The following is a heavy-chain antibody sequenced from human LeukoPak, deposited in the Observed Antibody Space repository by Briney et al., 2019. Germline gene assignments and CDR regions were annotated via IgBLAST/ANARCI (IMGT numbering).Heavy chain of an antibody. V-gene: IGHV3-23*01. CDR2: ISGSGGST. CDR1: GFTFSSYA. Sequence: GGSLRLSCAASGFTFSSYAMSWVRQAPGKGLEWVSAISGSGGSTYYADSVKGRFTISRDNSKNTQYLQMNSLRDDDTAVYYCAKNQASLGANPSFDIWGQGTMVTVSS. D-gene: IGHD3-16*01. CDR3: AKNQASLGANPSFDI. J-gene: IGHJ3*02.